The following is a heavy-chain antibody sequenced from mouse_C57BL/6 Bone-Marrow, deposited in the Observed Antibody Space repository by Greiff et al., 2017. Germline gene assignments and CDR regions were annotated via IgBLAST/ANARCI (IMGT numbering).Heavy chain of an antibody. CDR3: ARWLTLKGDY. CDR1: GYTFTSYW. CDR2: IDPSDSYT. J-gene: IGHJ4*01. D-gene: IGHD2-2*01. Sequence: QVQLKQPGAELVKPGASVKLSCKASGYTFTSYWMQWVKQRPGQGLEWIGEIDPSDSYTNYNQKFKGKATLTVATSSSTAYMQLSSLTSEDSAVYYCARWLTLKGDYWGQGTSVTVSS. V-gene: IGHV1-50*01.